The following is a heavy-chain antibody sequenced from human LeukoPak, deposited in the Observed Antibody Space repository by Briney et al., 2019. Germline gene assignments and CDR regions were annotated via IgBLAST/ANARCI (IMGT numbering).Heavy chain of an antibody. Sequence: SQTLSLTCAISGDSVSSNSAAWNWIRQSPSRGLEWLGRTYYRSKWYNDYAVSVKGRITINPDTSKNQFSLQLNSVSPEDTAVYYCARADDDYGSGSYYAYNWFDPWGQGTLVTVSS. D-gene: IGHD3-10*01. CDR3: ARADDDYGSGSYYAYNWFDP. V-gene: IGHV6-1*01. CDR1: GDSVSSNSAA. CDR2: TYYRSKWYN. J-gene: IGHJ5*02.